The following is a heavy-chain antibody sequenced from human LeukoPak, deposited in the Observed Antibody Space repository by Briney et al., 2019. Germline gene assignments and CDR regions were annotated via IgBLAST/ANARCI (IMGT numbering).Heavy chain of an antibody. V-gene: IGHV3-9*01. CDR3: AKDIGATNLGNWFDP. Sequence: GRSLRLSCAASGFTFDDYAMRWVRQAPGKGLEWVSGISWNSGSIGYADSVKGRFTISRDNAKNSLYLQMNSLRAEDTALYYCAKDIGATNLGNWFDPWGQGTLVTVSS. CDR1: GFTFDDYA. D-gene: IGHD1-26*01. J-gene: IGHJ5*02. CDR2: ISWNSGSI.